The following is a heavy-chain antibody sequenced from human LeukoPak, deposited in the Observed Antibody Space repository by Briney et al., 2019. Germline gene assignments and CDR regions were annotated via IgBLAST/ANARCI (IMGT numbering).Heavy chain of an antibody. CDR2: IYTSGST. J-gene: IGHJ6*03. V-gene: IGHV4-4*07. D-gene: IGHD6-13*01. CDR1: GGSISSYY. CDR3: AREAIDPSSSYYYYMDV. Sequence: PSETLSLTCTVSGGSISSYYWSWIRQPAGKGLEWIGRIYTSGSTNYNPSLKSRVTMSVDTSKNQFSLKLSSVTAADTAVYYCAREAIDPSSSYYYYMDVWGKGTTVTISS.